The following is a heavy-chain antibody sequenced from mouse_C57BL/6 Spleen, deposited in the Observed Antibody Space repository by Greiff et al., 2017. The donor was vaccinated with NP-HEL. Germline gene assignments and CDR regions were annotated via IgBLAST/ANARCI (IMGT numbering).Heavy chain of an antibody. D-gene: IGHD2-4*01. J-gene: IGHJ4*01. Sequence: QVQLKQPGAELVMPGASVKLSCKASGYTFTSYWMHWVKQRPGQGLEWIGEIDPSDSYTNYNQKFKGKSTLTVDKSSSTAYMQLSSLTSEDSAVYYCARSDDYDGLYYAMDYWGQGTSVTVSS. CDR1: GYTFTSYW. CDR3: ARSDDYDGLYYAMDY. V-gene: IGHV1-69*01. CDR2: IDPSDSYT.